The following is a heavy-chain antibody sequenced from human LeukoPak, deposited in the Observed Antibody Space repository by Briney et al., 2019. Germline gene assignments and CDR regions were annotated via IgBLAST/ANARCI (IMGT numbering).Heavy chain of an antibody. J-gene: IGHJ4*02. V-gene: IGHV3-49*03. D-gene: IGHD1-26*01. CDR2: IRGQAYGATI. CDR1: GFTFGDYG. Sequence: GGSLRLSCPTSGFTFGDYGMTWFRQAPGKWLEWVAFIRGQAYGATIEYAASVRGRFSISRDDSKGVAYLQMNGLETEDTAMYYCARAGSLVDLHGWYFDFWGQGTLVTVSS. CDR3: ARAGSLVDLHGWYFDF.